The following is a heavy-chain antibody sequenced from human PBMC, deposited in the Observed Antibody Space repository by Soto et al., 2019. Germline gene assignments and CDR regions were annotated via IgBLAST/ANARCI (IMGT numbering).Heavy chain of an antibody. CDR2: IVVGSGNT. CDR3: ARRGKAAAGTGYYYGMDV. J-gene: IGHJ6*02. V-gene: IGHV1-58*01. CDR1: GFTFTNSA. Sequence: SVKVSCKASGFTFTNSAVQWVRQARGQRLEWIGWIVVGSGNTNYAQKFQERVTITRDMSTSTAYMELSSLRSEDTAMYYCARRGKAAAGTGYYYGMDVWGQGTTVTVSS. D-gene: IGHD6-13*01.